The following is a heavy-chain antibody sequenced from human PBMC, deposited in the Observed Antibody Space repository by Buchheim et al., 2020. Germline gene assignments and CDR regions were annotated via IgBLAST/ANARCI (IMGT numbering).Heavy chain of an antibody. CDR1: GFTVSSDS. Sequence: EVQLVESGGGLVQPGGSLRLSCAVSGFTVSSDSMSWVRQAPGKGLEWVSAIYAGGATYYTDSVMGRFNISRDSSKNTLYLQMNRLRVEDTAMYYCARRQPSGSWFDPWGQGTL. J-gene: IGHJ5*02. V-gene: IGHV3-66*01. CDR2: IYAGGAT. D-gene: IGHD3-22*01. CDR3: ARRQPSGSWFDP.